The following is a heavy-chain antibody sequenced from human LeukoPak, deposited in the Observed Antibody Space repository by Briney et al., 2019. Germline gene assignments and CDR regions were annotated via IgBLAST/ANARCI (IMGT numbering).Heavy chain of an antibody. J-gene: IGHJ3*01. Sequence: ASVKVSCKASGGTFSSYAISWVRQAPGQGLEWMGGIIPIFGTANYAQKFQGRVTMTRDTSTTTVYMKLSSLRSEDTAVYYCARPLAPVMLNAFDVWGQGTMVTV. V-gene: IGHV1-69*05. CDR1: GGTFSSYA. CDR3: ARPLAPVMLNAFDV. D-gene: IGHD2-8*01. CDR2: IIPIFGTA.